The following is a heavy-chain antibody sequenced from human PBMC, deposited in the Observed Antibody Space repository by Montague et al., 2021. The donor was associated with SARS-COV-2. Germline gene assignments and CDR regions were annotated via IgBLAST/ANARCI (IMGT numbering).Heavy chain of an antibody. D-gene: IGHD3-10*01. CDR1: GGSMSDHY. J-gene: IGHJ5*02. Sequence: SETLSLTCTVSGGSMSDHYWAWIRQPPGKGLEWLTYINYSGGINSNPSLKSRVTMSVDTSKNQFSLKLTSVTAADTAVYYCARAVSVRRAVNWFDPWGQGTLVTVSS. CDR3: ARAVSVRRAVNWFDP. CDR2: INYSGGI. V-gene: IGHV4-59*11.